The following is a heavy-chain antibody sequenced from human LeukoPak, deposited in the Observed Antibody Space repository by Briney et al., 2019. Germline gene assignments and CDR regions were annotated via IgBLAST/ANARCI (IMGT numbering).Heavy chain of an antibody. Sequence: SETLSLTCTVSGYSITSGYNWAWIRPPPGKVLEWIGSIYHSGSAYYNPSLKSRVTISVDTSKNQFSLKLSSVTAADTAVYYCVRGYCSDGSCYHLDYWGQGTLVTV. D-gene: IGHD2-15*01. CDR3: VRGYCSDGSCYHLDY. CDR1: GYSITSGYN. J-gene: IGHJ4*02. V-gene: IGHV4-38-2*02. CDR2: IYHSGSA.